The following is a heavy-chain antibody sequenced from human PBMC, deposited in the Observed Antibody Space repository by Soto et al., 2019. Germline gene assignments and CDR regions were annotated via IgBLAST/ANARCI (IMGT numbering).Heavy chain of an antibody. CDR3: ARGAVYCSSTSCYPNWFDL. CDR1: GGSISSYY. V-gene: IGHV4-59*01. D-gene: IGHD2-2*01. Sequence: SETLSLTCTVSGGSISSYYWSWIRQPPGKGLEWTGYIYYSGSTNYNPSLKSRVTISVDTSKNQFSLKLSSVTAADTAVYYCARGAVYCSSTSCYPNWFDLWAQGTLVTVSS. CDR2: IYYSGST. J-gene: IGHJ5*02.